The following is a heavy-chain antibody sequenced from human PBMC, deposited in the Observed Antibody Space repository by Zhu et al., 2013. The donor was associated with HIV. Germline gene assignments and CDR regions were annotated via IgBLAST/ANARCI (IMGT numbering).Heavy chain of an antibody. D-gene: IGHD6-6*01. J-gene: IGHJ3*02. CDR1: GGTFSNYA. Sequence: QVQLVQSGAEVKKPGSSVKVSCKASGGTFSNYAISWVRQAPGQGLEWMGGIIPIFGTADYTQKFQGRLTITADESTSTGYMELRSLRSDDTAVYYCARDLYSTSSRPFDIWGQGTMVTVSS. CDR2: IIPIFGTA. CDR3: ARDLYSTSSRPFDI. V-gene: IGHV1-69*01.